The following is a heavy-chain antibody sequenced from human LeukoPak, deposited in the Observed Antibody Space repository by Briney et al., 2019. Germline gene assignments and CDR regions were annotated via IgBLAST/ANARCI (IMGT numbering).Heavy chain of an antibody. J-gene: IGHJ3*01. D-gene: IGHD1-7*01. CDR3: AKDQRRSTWNYGDALDF. CDR2: ISDDGSNT. V-gene: IGHV3-30*01. CDR1: GFTFSSFA. Sequence: GRSLRLSCAASGFTFSSFAIHWVRQAPGKGLEWVAVISDDGSNTYYAYSVKGRFTISRDNYKNTVYLQMNSLRAEDTAVYYCAKDQRRSTWNYGDALDFWGQGTMVFVSS.